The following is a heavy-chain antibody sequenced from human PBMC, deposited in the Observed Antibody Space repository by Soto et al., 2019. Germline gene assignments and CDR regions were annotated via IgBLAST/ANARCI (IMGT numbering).Heavy chain of an antibody. CDR3: ARTSWFGELSFDY. V-gene: IGHV4-30-4*01. J-gene: IGHJ4*02. D-gene: IGHD3-10*01. Sequence: PSETLSLTCSVSGGSINSGDNYWSWIRQPPGKGLECIGYILNSGRAHYTPSLRSRLAISVDTSRNQFSLKLSSVTAADTAVYYCARTSWFGELSFDYWGLGTLVTVS. CDR1: GGSINSGDNY. CDR2: ILNSGRA.